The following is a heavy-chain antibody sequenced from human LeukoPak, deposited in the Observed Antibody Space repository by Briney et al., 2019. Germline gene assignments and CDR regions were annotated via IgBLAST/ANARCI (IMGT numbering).Heavy chain of an antibody. D-gene: IGHD2-15*01. CDR3: ARGLAANDWFDP. CDR1: GFTFSDYY. V-gene: IGHV3-11*01. CDR2: ISASSGTR. Sequence: GGSLRLSCAASGFTFSDYYMNWIRQAPGKGLEWLSYISASSGTRYYADSVKGRFTISRDNAKNSLYLQMNSLSAEDTAVYYCARGLAANDWFDPWGQGTLVTVSS. J-gene: IGHJ5*02.